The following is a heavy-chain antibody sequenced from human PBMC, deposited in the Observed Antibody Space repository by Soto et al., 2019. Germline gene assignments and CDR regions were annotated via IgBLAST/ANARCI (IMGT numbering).Heavy chain of an antibody. D-gene: IGHD4-17*01. Sequence: ASVKVSCKTSGYTFTSYVISWVRQAPGQGLEWMGWISGYNGDTKYVQKFQGRVTLTTDTSTNTAYMEVRSLRSDDTAVYYCARDWVGDLAYWGQGTLVTVSS. CDR2: ISGYNGDT. V-gene: IGHV1-18*01. CDR3: ARDWVGDLAY. CDR1: GYTFTSYV. J-gene: IGHJ4*02.